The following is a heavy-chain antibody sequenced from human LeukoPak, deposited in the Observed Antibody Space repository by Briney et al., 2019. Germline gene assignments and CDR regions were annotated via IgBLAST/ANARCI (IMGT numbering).Heavy chain of an antibody. CDR1: GFIFSDYY. D-gene: IGHD1-7*01. Sequence: GGSLRLSCAGSGFIFSDYYMTWIRQAPGKGLEWVSYISSSDEFIYYADSVKGRFTISRDNAKNSLYLQMNSLRAEDTAVYYCARGGGMRINYYFDYWGQGTLATVSS. J-gene: IGHJ4*02. CDR3: ARGGGMRINYYFDY. CDR2: ISSSDEFI. V-gene: IGHV3-11*01.